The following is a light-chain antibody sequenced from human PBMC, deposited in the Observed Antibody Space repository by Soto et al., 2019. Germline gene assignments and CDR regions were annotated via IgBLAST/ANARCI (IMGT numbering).Light chain of an antibody. V-gene: IGKV3-15*01. CDR1: QSVNTK. CDR2: GAS. Sequence: EIVMTQSPGTLSLPPGEVATLYCRASQSVNTKVAWYQQKAGRPPRLLIFGASTRPTGISARFSGSGSGTEFTLTISGLQSEDFAVYYCQQYSNWPPLTFGGGTKVEIK. CDR3: QQYSNWPPLT. J-gene: IGKJ4*01.